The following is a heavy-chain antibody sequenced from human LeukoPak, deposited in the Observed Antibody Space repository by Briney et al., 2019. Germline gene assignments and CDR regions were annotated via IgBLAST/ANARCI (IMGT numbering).Heavy chain of an antibody. V-gene: IGHV3-7*01. J-gene: IGHJ6*02. Sequence: GGSLRLSCAASGFTFSSYWMSWVRQAPGKGLEWVANIKQDGSEKYYVDSVKGRFTISRDNAKNSLYLQMNSLRAEDTAVYSCARDCSGGSCYSGWGYYYGMDVWGHGTTVTVSS. D-gene: IGHD2-15*01. CDR2: IKQDGSEK. CDR1: GFTFSSYW. CDR3: ARDCSGGSCYSGWGYYYGMDV.